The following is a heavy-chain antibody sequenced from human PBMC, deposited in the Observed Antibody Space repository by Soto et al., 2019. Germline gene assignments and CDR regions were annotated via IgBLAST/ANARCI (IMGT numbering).Heavy chain of an antibody. CDR2: ISRGGGDT. J-gene: IGHJ4*02. V-gene: IGHV3-11*06. D-gene: IGHD3-10*01. CDR3: TRGGRSPISYGKS. CDR1: GFSFSDYS. Sequence: QVQLVESGGGVVQPGTSLRLSCAASGFSFSDYSMTWIRQAPGKGPEWVARISRGGGDTEYADTVKGRFTISRDNAKNFLYPQMNSRGAEDTAVYYCTRGGRSPISYGKSGGQGTLVTVSS.